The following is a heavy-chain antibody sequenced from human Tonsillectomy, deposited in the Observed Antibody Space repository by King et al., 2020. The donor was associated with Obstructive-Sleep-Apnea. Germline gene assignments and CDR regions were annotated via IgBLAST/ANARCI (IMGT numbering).Heavy chain of an antibody. J-gene: IGHJ3*02. V-gene: IGHV3-64*07. CDR3: AREMGGKYDGSGYYWNNAFDI. CDR2: ITSNGHST. CDR1: GFTFSSYA. Sequence: VQLVESGGGLVQPGGSRRLSCAASGFTFSSYAMHWVRQAPGKGLEYVSAITSNGHSTYYADSVKGRFTISRDNSNKTLYLQMGSLRAEDMAVYYCAREMGGKYDGSGYYWNNAFDIWGQGTMVTVSS. D-gene: IGHD3-22*01.